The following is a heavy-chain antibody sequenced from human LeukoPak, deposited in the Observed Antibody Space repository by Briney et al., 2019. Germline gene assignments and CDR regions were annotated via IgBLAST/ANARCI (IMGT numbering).Heavy chain of an antibody. V-gene: IGHV4-39*01. D-gene: IGHD1-26*01. J-gene: IGHJ4*02. CDR3: TRLLKYSGSYYCDY. Sequence: SETLSLTCTVSGGPLSSIRHYWGWIRQPPGRGLEGIGNIYYGGSTYYNPSLKSRVTISVDTSKNQFSLKLSSVTAADTAVYYCTRLLKYSGSYYCDYWGQGSLVTVSS. CDR1: GGPLSSIRHY. CDR2: IYYGGST.